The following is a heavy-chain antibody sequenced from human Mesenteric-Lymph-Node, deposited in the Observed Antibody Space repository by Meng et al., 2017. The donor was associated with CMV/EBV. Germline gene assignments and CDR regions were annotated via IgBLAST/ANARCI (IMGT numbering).Heavy chain of an antibody. Sequence: FTFSSYAVSWVRQAPGKGLEWVSGISGSGGSTYYADSVKGRFTISRDNAKNTLYLQMNSLRAEDTAIYYCAKDQETTVVTPSAFDIWGQGRMVTVSS. CDR2: ISGSGGST. D-gene: IGHD4-23*01. CDR1: FTFSSYA. CDR3: AKDQETTVVTPSAFDI. V-gene: IGHV3-23*01. J-gene: IGHJ3*02.